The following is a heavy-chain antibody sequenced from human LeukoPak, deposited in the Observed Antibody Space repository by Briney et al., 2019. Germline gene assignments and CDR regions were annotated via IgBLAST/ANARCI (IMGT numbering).Heavy chain of an antibody. CDR1: GFTFSSYS. Sequence: GGSLRLSCAASGFTFSSYSMNWVRQAPGKGLEWVSSISSSSSYIYYAGSVKGRFTISRDNAKNSLYLQMNSLRAEDTAVYYCARDHPDYYDSSGYPPGDYWGQGTLVTVSS. CDR3: ARDHPDYYDSSGYPPGDY. J-gene: IGHJ4*02. V-gene: IGHV3-21*01. D-gene: IGHD3-22*01. CDR2: ISSSSSYI.